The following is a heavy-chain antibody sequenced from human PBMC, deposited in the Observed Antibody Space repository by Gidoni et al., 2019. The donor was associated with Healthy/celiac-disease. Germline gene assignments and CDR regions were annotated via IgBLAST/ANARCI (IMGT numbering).Heavy chain of an antibody. J-gene: IGHJ4*02. CDR2: ISYDGSNK. Sequence: QVQLVESGGGVVQPGRSLRLSCAASGFPFSSYAMHWVRQAPGKGLEWVAVISYDGSNKYYADSVKGRFTISRDNSKNTLYLQMNSLRAEDTAVYYCARAQDYYDSSGYYPPPYYFDYWGQGTLVTVSS. V-gene: IGHV3-30-3*01. CDR3: ARAQDYYDSSGYYPPPYYFDY. CDR1: GFPFSSYA. D-gene: IGHD3-22*01.